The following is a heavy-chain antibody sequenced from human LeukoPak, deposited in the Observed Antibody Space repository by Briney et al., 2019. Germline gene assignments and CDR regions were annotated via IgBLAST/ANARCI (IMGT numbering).Heavy chain of an antibody. CDR2: IYYSGST. J-gene: IGHJ6*02. CDR1: DYSISNSHW. D-gene: IGHD3-16*01. Sequence: PSETLSPTCAVSDYSISNSHWWGWIRQPPGKGLEWIGYIYYSGSTYHNPSLKSRLTMSVDTSKNQFSLKLNSVTAVDTAVYFCARTIAGGYYHGLDVWGQGTTVTVSS. CDR3: ARTIAGGYYHGLDV. V-gene: IGHV4-28*01.